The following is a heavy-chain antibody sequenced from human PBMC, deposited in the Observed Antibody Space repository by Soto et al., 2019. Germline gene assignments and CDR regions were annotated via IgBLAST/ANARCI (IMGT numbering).Heavy chain of an antibody. V-gene: IGHV3-33*01. CDR2: IWYDGSNK. CDR3: AREQIRYFDWLAYAFDI. D-gene: IGHD3-9*01. J-gene: IGHJ3*02. CDR1: GFTFSSYG. Sequence: LRLSCAASGFTFSSYGMHWVRQAPGKGLEWVAVIWYDGSNKYYADSVKGRFTISRDNSKNTLYLQMNSLRAEDTAVYYCAREQIRYFDWLAYAFDIWGQGTMVTVSS.